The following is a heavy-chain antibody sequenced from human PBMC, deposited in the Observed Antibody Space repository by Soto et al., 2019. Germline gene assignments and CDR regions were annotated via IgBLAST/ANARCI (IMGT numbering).Heavy chain of an antibody. V-gene: IGHV3-9*01. CDR3: AKFGTGATGDAFDI. D-gene: IGHD3-10*01. CDR1: GFTVANYA. CDR2: ISWNSGNI. J-gene: IGHJ3*02. Sequence: EVQLVESGGDLVQPGTSLRLSCSASGFTVANYAMHWVRQAPGKGLEWVSGISWNSGNIGYADSVKGRFTISRDNAKNSRYLQMNSLRAEDTALYYCAKFGTGATGDAFDIWGQGTMVTVSS.